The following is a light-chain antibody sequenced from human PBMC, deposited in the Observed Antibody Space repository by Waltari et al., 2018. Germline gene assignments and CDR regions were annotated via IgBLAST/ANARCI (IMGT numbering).Light chain of an antibody. CDR3: SSYTSSTTVV. CDR2: DVS. CDR1: NSDVGGYNY. V-gene: IGLV2-14*03. Sequence: QSALTQPASVSGSPGQSITISCTGTNSDVGGYNYVSWYQKHPGKAPKLMIYDVSNRPSGVSNRFSASKSGYTASLTISGLQAEDEADYYCSSYTSSTTVVFGGGTKLTVL. J-gene: IGLJ2*01.